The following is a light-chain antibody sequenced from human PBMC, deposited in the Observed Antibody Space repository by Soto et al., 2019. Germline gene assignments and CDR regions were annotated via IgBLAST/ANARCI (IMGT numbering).Light chain of an antibody. Sequence: QSALTQPASVSGSPGQSITIACTGTSSDVGGYNYVSWSQQHPGKAPKLVVYEVSNRPSGGSNRFSGSKSGKTASLTISGLQAEDEADYYCFSFTRSSTWVFGGGTKLTVL. CDR2: EVS. CDR3: FSFTRSSTWV. CDR1: SSDVGGYNY. J-gene: IGLJ3*02. V-gene: IGLV2-14*01.